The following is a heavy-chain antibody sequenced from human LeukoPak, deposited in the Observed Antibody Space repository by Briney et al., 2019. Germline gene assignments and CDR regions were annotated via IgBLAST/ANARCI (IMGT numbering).Heavy chain of an antibody. D-gene: IGHD3-10*01. CDR2: IKSKTDGGTT. Sequence: GASLRLSCAASGFTFSSYGMHWVRQAPGKGLEWVGRIKSKTDGGTTDYAAPVKGRFTISRDDSKNTLYLQMNRLKTEDTAVYYCTTDYTSGSPYWGQGTLVTVSS. V-gene: IGHV3-15*01. J-gene: IGHJ4*02. CDR3: TTDYTSGSPY. CDR1: GFTFSSYG.